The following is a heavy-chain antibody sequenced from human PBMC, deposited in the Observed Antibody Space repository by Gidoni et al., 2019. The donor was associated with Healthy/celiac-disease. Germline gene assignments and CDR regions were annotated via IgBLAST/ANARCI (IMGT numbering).Heavy chain of an antibody. D-gene: IGHD3-22*01. Sequence: QVQLQESGPGLVKPSETLSLTCTVSGYSISSGYYWGWIRQPPGKGLEWIGSIYHSGSTYYNPSLKSRVTISVDTSKNQFSLKLSSVTAADTAVYYCAHYGYYYDSSGAHWGQGTLVTVSS. CDR1: GYSISSGYY. CDR2: IYHSGST. J-gene: IGHJ4*02. CDR3: AHYGYYYDSSGAH. V-gene: IGHV4-38-2*02.